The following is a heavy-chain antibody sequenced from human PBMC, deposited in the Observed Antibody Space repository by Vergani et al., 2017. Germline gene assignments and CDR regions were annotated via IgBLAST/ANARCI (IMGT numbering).Heavy chain of an antibody. CDR1: GFTFSSYG. V-gene: IGHV3-30*18. D-gene: IGHD2-2*01. J-gene: IGHJ6*03. CDR3: AKDXCTSCYVNYYYMDV. Sequence: QVQLVESGGGVVQPGRSLRLSCAASGFTFSSYGMHWVRQAPGKGLEWVAVISYDGSNKYYADSVKGRFTISRDNSKNTLYLQMNSLRAEDTAVYYCAKDXCTSCYVNYYYMDVWSKATTVTVYS. CDR2: ISYDGSNK.